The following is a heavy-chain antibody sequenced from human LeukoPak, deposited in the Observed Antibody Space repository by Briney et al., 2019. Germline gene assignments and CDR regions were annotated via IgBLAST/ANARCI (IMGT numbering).Heavy chain of an antibody. D-gene: IGHD6-6*01. CDR1: GGSISSYY. CDR3: AVGYSRSYYFDY. Sequence: PSETLSLTCTVSGGSISSYYWSWIRQPPGKGLEWIGYIYYSGSTNYNPSLKSRVTISVDTSKNQFSLKLSSVTAADTAVYYCAVGYSRSYYFDYWGLGTLVTVSS. V-gene: IGHV4-59*08. CDR2: IYYSGST. J-gene: IGHJ4*02.